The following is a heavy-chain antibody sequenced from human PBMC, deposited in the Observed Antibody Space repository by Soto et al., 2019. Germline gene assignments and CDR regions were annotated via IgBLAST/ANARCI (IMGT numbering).Heavy chain of an antibody. CDR1: GFPFRNYA. Sequence: PGGSLRLSCATSGFPFRNYAMSWVRQTPGKGLEWVSAIDGSGDSTYYADSVKGRFTISRDNSGNTLYLQMDSLRAEDTAVYFCAKDRGWTYYFDYRGQGALVTVS. V-gene: IGHV3-23*01. CDR3: AKDRGWTYYFDY. CDR2: IDGSGDST. D-gene: IGHD6-19*01. J-gene: IGHJ4*02.